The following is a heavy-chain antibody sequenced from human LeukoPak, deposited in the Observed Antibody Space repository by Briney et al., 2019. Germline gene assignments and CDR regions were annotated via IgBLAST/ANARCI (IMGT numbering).Heavy chain of an antibody. V-gene: IGHV1-18*01. D-gene: IGHD1-1*01. Sequence: VASVKDSCKASGYTFRQYSISWVRQAPGQGLEWMGWISPNHGTTVYAQHLQGRITMTADTYTSTASMELRSLRSDDTAVYFCARDYVLPLEPNDGDGFAFWGQGTVVTVSS. CDR1: GYTFRQYS. CDR3: ARDYVLPLEPNDGDGFAF. CDR2: ISPNHGTT. J-gene: IGHJ3*01.